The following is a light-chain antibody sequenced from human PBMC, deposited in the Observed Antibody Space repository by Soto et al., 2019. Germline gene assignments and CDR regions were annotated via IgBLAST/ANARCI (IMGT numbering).Light chain of an antibody. Sequence: QSVLTQPPSASGTLGQRVTISCSGSSSNIGSNTVNWYQQLPGTAPKLLIYSNNQRPSGVPDRFSGSKSGTSASLAISGLQSEDEADYYCAAWDDNLNGLVFGGGTKLTVL. J-gene: IGLJ2*01. V-gene: IGLV1-44*01. CDR3: AAWDDNLNGLV. CDR2: SNN. CDR1: SSNIGSNT.